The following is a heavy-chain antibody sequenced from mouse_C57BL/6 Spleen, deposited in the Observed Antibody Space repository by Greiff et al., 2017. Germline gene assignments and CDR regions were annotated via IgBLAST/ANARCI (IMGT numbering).Heavy chain of an antibody. J-gene: IGHJ1*03. CDR2: INPNNGGT. CDR3: AREAYWYFDG. V-gene: IGHV1-22*01. Sequence: VQLQQSGPELVKPGASVKMSCKASGYTFTDYNMHWVKQSHGKSLEWIGYINPNNGGTSYNQKFKGNATLTVNKSASTAYMELRSLTSADSAVYYCAREAYWYFDGWGTGSTVTASS. CDR1: GYTFTDYN.